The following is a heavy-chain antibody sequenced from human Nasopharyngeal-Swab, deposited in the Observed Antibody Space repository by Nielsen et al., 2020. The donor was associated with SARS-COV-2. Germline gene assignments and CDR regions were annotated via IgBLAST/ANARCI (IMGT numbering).Heavy chain of an antibody. CDR3: AFSTTAIVTPSGC. J-gene: IGHJ4*02. Sequence: GESLKISCAASGFTFSSYGMHWVRQAPGKGLAWEAFISNDGSDKYYADSVKGRFTISRDNSKNTLYLQMNSLRAEDTAVYYCAFSTTAIVTPSGCWGQGTLVTVSS. D-gene: IGHD5-18*01. CDR2: ISNDGSDK. V-gene: IGHV3-30*03. CDR1: GFTFSSYG.